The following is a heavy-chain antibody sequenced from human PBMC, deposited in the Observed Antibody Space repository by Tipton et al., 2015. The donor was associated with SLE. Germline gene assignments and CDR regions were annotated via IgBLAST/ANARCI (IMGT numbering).Heavy chain of an antibody. CDR3: AKARQQLVPGYFDY. V-gene: IGHV3-23*01. Sequence: SLRLSCAASGFTFRSYAMSWVRQAPGKGLEWVSSTSPSGGSTYYADSVKGRFTISRDNSKNTLYLQMNSLRADDTAVYYCAKARQQLVPGYFDYWGQGALVTVSS. CDR1: GFTFRSYA. J-gene: IGHJ4*02. CDR2: TSPSGGST. D-gene: IGHD6-13*01.